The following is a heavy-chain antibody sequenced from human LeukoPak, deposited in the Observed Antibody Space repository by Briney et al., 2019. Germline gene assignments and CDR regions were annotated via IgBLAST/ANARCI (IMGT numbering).Heavy chain of an antibody. CDR3: ARAPGSLVSIAARPYYFDY. D-gene: IGHD6-6*01. J-gene: IGHJ4*02. V-gene: IGHV3-23*01. CDR2: ISGSGGST. CDR1: GFTFSSYA. Sequence: QPGGSLRLSCAASGFTFSSYAMSWVRQAPGKGLEWVSAISGSGGSTYYADSVKGRFAISRDNSKNTLYLQINSLRAEDTAVYYCARAPGSLVSIAARPYYFDYWGQGTRVTVSS.